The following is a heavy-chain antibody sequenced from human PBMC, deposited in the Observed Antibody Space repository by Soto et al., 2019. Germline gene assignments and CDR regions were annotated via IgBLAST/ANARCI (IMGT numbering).Heavy chain of an antibody. CDR1: GGTFSSYT. CDR3: ARAKGSGYDYYYYYMDV. J-gene: IGHJ6*03. CDR2: IIPILGIA. D-gene: IGHD5-12*01. V-gene: IGHV1-69*02. Sequence: ASVKVSCKASGGTFSSYTISWVRQAPGQGLEWMGRIIPILGIANYAQKFQGRVTITADKSTSTAYMELSSLRSEDTAVYYCARAKGSGYDYYYYYMDVWGKGTTVTVSS.